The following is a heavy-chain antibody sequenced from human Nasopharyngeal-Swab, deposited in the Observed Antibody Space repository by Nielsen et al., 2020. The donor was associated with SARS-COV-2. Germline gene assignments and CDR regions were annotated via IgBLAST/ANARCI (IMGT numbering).Heavy chain of an antibody. D-gene: IGHD3-10*01. CDR1: GFSFSTYG. J-gene: IGHJ3*01. Sequence: GESLKISCAASGFSFSTYGMHWDRQSPVKGLEWLTNIWYDGSNKYYADSVKGRFTVSRDNSKNTLFLEMDGLSAEDTAVYYCARGSSVHAFDVWGRGTEVTVSS. CDR3: ARGSSVHAFDV. V-gene: IGHV3-33*01. CDR2: IWYDGSNK.